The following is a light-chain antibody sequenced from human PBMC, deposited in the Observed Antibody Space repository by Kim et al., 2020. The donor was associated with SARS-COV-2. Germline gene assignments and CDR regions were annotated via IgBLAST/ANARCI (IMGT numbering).Light chain of an antibody. CDR1: QSVSSTY. CDR3: QQSGSSPWT. V-gene: IGKV3-20*01. J-gene: IGKJ1*01. CDR2: GAS. Sequence: SPAERATLSCRASQSVSSTYLAWYQQKPGQAPRLLIYGASNRATDIPNRFRGSESGTDFTLTITRLEPEDFAVYYCQQSGSSPWTFGQGTKVDIK.